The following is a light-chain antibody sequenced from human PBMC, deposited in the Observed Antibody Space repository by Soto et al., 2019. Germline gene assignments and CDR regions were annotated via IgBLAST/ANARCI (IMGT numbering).Light chain of an antibody. CDR2: AAS. CDR3: QQYNSYWT. V-gene: IGKV1-16*01. J-gene: IGKJ1*01. Sequence: DIQMTQSPASVSASVGDRVTITCRASQDIAGYLAWYQHKPGRAPELLIHAASSLQSGVPSRFSGSGSGTEFTLTISSLQPDDFATYYCQQYNSYWTFGQGTKVDIK. CDR1: QDIAGY.